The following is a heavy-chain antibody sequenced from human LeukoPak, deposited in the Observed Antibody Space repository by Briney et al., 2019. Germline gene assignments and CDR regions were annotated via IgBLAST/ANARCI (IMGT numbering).Heavy chain of an antibody. D-gene: IGHD3-3*01. V-gene: IGHV3-23*01. J-gene: IGHJ4*02. CDR2: ISGSGGST. Sequence: GGSLRLSCAASGFTFSSYAMSWVRQAPGKGLEWVSAISGSGGSTYYADSVKGRFTISRDNSKNTLYLQMNSLRAEDTAVYYCAKDPEYYDFWSGYLDYDGQGPGAIVSS. CDR1: GFTFSSYA. CDR3: AKDPEYYDFWSGYLDY.